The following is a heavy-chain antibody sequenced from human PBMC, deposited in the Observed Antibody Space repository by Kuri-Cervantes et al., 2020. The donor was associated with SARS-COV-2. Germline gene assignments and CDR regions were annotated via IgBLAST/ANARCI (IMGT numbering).Heavy chain of an antibody. V-gene: IGHV4-34*01. CDR2: INDSGAA. CDR3: ARDPLGITFGGVIVDAFDI. Sequence: SETLSLTCDVSGGSFTYYYWSWIRQPPGKGLELIGEINDSGAANYNPSLKSRVTISVDMSRNQFSLRLTSVNAADTAVYYCARDPLGITFGGVIVDAFDIWGQGTMVTVSS. CDR1: GGSFTYYY. D-gene: IGHD3-16*02. J-gene: IGHJ3*02.